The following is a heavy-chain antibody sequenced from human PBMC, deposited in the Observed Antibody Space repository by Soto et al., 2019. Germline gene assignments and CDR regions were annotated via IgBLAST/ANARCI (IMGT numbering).Heavy chain of an antibody. CDR1: GGSISSSYW. J-gene: IGHJ4*02. CDR3: ATDVWARLD. D-gene: IGHD6-19*01. V-gene: IGHV4-4*02. CDR2: IYHSGST. Sequence: QVRLQETGPGLVKPSGTLSLTCAVSGGSISSSYWWSWVRQPPGKGLEWIGDIYHSGSTNYNPSLRSQDTISVDKSKNQFSLKLSSVTAAVTAVYYCATDVWARLDWGQGTLVTVSS.